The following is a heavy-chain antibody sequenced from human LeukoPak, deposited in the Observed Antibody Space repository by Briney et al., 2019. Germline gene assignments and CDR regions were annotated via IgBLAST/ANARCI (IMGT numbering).Heavy chain of an antibody. Sequence: SETLSLTCTVSGGSLSSYYWSWIRQPPGKGLEWMGYIYYSGSTNYNPSLKSRVTISVDTSKNQFSLKLSSVTAADTAVYYCARQYSSGWPFDYWGQGTLVTVSS. V-gene: IGHV4-59*08. CDR1: GGSLSSYY. CDR3: ARQYSSGWPFDY. D-gene: IGHD6-19*01. CDR2: IYYSGST. J-gene: IGHJ4*02.